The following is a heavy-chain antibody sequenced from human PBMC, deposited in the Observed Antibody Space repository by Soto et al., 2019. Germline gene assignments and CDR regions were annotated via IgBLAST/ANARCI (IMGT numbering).Heavy chain of an antibody. J-gene: IGHJ4*02. Sequence: QITLKESGPPLVKPTQTLTLTCTFSGFSLSSTRVAVGWIRQPPGKALEWLALIYWDDDKRYSPFLKSRLTIPKDTSKNQVVLTMPNMDPVDTATYYCAHSVVAGLGYYFDYWGQGTLVTVSS. V-gene: IGHV2-5*02. CDR1: GFSLSSTRVA. CDR2: IYWDDDK. CDR3: AHSVVAGLGYYFDY. D-gene: IGHD6-19*01.